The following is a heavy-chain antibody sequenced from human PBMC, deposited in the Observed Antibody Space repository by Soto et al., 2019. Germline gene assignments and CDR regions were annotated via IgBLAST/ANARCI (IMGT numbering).Heavy chain of an antibody. CDR3: ARGPSTVATWLDY. CDR1: GFTFSNYA. Sequence: EVQLVESGEGLVQPGGSLRLSCAASGFTFSNYAMHWVRQAPGKGLEYDSAISDNGFSTYYGDSVRGRFIISRDNSKNTLYLQMGSLRAEDMAVYYCARGPSTVATWLDYWGQGTLVTVSS. D-gene: IGHD4-17*01. V-gene: IGHV3-64*02. CDR2: ISDNGFST. J-gene: IGHJ4*02.